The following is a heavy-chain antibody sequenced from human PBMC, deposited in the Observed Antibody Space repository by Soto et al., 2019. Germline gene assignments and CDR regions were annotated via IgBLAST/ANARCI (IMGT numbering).Heavy chain of an antibody. V-gene: IGHV1-2*04. CDR1: GYSFTDYH. J-gene: IGHJ6*02. D-gene: IGHD2-8*01. CDR3: ARGDSTDCSNGVCSFFYNHDMDV. CDR2: INPKSGGT. Sequence: ASVKVSCKASGYSFTDYHIHWVRQAPGQGLEWLGRINPKSGGTSTAQKFQGWVTMTTDTSISTASMELTRLTSDGTAIYYCARGDSTDCSNGVCSFFYNHDMDVWGQGTTVTVSS.